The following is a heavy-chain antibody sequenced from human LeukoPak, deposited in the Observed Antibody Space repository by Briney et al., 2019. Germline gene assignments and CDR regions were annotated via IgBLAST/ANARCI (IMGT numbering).Heavy chain of an antibody. CDR1: GFTFSNYA. V-gene: IGHV3-49*04. D-gene: IGHD3-3*01. CDR3: TRVPEYDFWSPMDV. CDR2: IRSKAYGGTT. J-gene: IGHJ6*03. Sequence: GGSLRLSCAASGFTFSNYAMSWVRQAPGKGLEWVGFIRSKAYGGTTEYAASVKGRFTISRDDSKSIACLQMNSLKTEDTAVYYCTRVPEYDFWSPMDVWGKGTTVTVSS.